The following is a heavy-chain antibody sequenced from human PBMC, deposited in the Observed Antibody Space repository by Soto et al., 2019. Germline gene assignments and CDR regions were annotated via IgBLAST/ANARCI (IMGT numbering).Heavy chain of an antibody. V-gene: IGHV3-11*05. D-gene: IGHD3-10*01. CDR3: AKTRVADSGYYFDH. Sequence: QVQLVESGGGLVKPGGSLRLSCAASGFSFGDSYTSWIRQSAGKGLEWLSYISGGSSYTKYAESVKGRFTISRDNARRSLFLQVNGLRADDTAIYYCAKTRVADSGYYFDHWGQGTMVTVSS. J-gene: IGHJ4*02. CDR1: GFSFGDSY. CDR2: ISGGSSYT.